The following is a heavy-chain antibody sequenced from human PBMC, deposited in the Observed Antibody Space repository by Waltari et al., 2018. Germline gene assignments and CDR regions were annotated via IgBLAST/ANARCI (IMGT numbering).Heavy chain of an antibody. D-gene: IGHD1-26*01. V-gene: IGHV3-15*01. Sequence: EIQLVESGGGLLEPGGSLRLSCAASGLTLAHTWMSWVRQAPGKGLEWVGRIRSKTDGGTIDYGAPVKGRFTISRDDSKNIVYLQLERLKSEDSGVYYCTIPSGTYDDYWGQGTLVTVSS. CDR1: GLTLAHTW. CDR2: IRSKTDGGTI. J-gene: IGHJ4*02. CDR3: TIPSGTYDDY.